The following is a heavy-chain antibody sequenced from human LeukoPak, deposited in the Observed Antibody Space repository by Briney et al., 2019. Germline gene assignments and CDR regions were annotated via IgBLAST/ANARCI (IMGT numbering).Heavy chain of an antibody. CDR3: TRDPYCRSSSCYWGIDY. J-gene: IGHJ4*02. Sequence: SLRLSCTASGFTFGDYAVSWVRQAPGKGLEWVGFIRSKAYGGTIEYAPSVKGRFTISRDDSKSIAYLQMNSLKTEDTALYYCTRDPYCRSSSCYWGIDYWGQGTLVTVSS. D-gene: IGHD2-15*01. CDR1: GFTFGDYA. CDR2: IRSKAYGGTI. V-gene: IGHV3-49*04.